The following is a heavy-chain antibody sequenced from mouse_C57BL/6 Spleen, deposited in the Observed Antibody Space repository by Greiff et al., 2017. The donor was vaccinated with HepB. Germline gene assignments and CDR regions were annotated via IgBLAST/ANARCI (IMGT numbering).Heavy chain of an antibody. J-gene: IGHJ4*01. V-gene: IGHV1-82*01. CDR3: ARSSITTVHFPYAMDY. D-gene: IGHD1-1*01. CDR2: IYPGDGDT. CDR1: GYAFSSSW. Sequence: QVQLQQSGPELVKPGASVKISCKASGYAFSSSWMNWVKQRPGKGLEWIGRIYPGDGDTNYNGKFKGKATLTADKSSSTAYMQLSSLTSEDSAVYFCARSSITTVHFPYAMDYWGQGTSVTVSS.